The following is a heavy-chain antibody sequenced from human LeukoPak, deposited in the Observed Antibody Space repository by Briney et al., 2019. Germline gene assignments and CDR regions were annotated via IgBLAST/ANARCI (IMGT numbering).Heavy chain of an antibody. J-gene: IGHJ4*02. D-gene: IGHD2-2*01. CDR3: ARVEYCSSTSCPWDY. CDR1: GFTFSSYS. V-gene: IGHV3-21*01. Sequence: GGSLRLSCAASGFTFSSYSMNWVRQAPGKGLEWVSSISSSSSYIYYADSVKGRFTISRDNAKNSLYLQMNSLRAEDTAVFYCARVEYCSSTSCPWDYWGQGTLVTVSS. CDR2: ISSSSSYI.